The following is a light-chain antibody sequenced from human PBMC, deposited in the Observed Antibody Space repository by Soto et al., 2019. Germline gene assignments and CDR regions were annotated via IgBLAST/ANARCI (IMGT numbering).Light chain of an antibody. Sequence: EIGVTQSPATLSLYQGERATLSCRASQSVSSSYLAWYQQKPGQAPRLLIYGASSRATGIPDRFSGSGSGTDFTLTISRLEPEDFAVYYCQQYGSSPRTFGQGTKV. CDR3: QQYGSSPRT. CDR2: GAS. CDR1: QSVSSSY. V-gene: IGKV3-20*01. J-gene: IGKJ1*01.